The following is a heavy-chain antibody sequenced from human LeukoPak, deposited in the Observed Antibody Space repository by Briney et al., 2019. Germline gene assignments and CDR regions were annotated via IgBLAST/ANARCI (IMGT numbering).Heavy chain of an antibody. CDR2: IKQDGSEK. D-gene: IGHD3-22*01. CDR1: GFTFSSYW. CDR3: ASSYFDNSLHAYDI. J-gene: IGHJ3*02. V-gene: IGHV3-7*01. Sequence: QTGGSLRLSCAASGFTFSSYWMSWVRQAPGKGLEWVANIKQDGSEKDYVDSVKGRFTISRDNTKNSLFLHMSSLRAEDTAVYFCASSYFDNSLHAYDIWGQGTMVTVSS.